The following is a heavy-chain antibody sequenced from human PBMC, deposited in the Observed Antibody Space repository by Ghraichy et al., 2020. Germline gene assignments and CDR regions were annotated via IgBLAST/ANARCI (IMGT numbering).Heavy chain of an antibody. Sequence: ASVKVSCKASGYTFTSYAISLVRQAPGQGLEWMGWISAYNGNTNYAQSLQGRVTMTTDTSTSTAYMELRSLRSDDTAVYYCARDNYGGSLDYWGQGTLVTVSS. CDR3: ARDNYGGSLDY. CDR2: ISAYNGNT. V-gene: IGHV1-18*01. CDR1: GYTFTSYA. D-gene: IGHD4-23*01. J-gene: IGHJ4*02.